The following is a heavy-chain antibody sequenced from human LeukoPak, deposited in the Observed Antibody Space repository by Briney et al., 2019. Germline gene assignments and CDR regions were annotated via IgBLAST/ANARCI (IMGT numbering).Heavy chain of an antibody. Sequence: GGSLGLSCAASGFTLTSYGMHWVRQAPGKGLEWVAFIRYDGSSKHYADSVKGRFTVARDNAKNTLYLEMNRLRVEDTAVYYCAREARRYSSNIDWFDPWGQGTLVTVSS. V-gene: IGHV3-30*02. J-gene: IGHJ5*02. CDR3: AREARRYSSNIDWFDP. CDR1: GFTLTSYG. D-gene: IGHD6-13*01. CDR2: IRYDGSSK.